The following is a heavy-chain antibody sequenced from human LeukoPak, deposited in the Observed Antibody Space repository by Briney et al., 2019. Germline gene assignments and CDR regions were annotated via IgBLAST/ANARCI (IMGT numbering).Heavy chain of an antibody. V-gene: IGHV3-73*01. CDR3: TSGYCSGGSCLGKNAFDI. D-gene: IGHD2-15*01. CDR2: IRSKANSYAT. J-gene: IGHJ3*02. CDR1: GFTFSGSA. Sequence: GGSLRLSCAASGFTFSGSAMHWVRQASGKGLEGVGRIRSKANSYATAYAASVKGRFTISRDDSKNTAYLQMNSLKTEDTAVYYCTSGYCSGGSCLGKNAFDIWGQGTMVTVSS.